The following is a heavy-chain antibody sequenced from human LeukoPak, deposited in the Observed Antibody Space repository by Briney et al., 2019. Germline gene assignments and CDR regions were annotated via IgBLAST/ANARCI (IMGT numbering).Heavy chain of an antibody. J-gene: IGHJ4*02. CDR1: GFTFSSYG. Sequence: GGSLRLSCAASGFTFSSYGMHWVRQAPGKGLEWVAFIRYDGSNKYYADSVKGRFTISRDNSKNTLYLQMNSLRAEDTAVYYCAILKHVAAAGIDYWGQGTLVTVSS. V-gene: IGHV3-30*02. D-gene: IGHD6-13*01. CDR2: IRYDGSNK. CDR3: AILKHVAAAGIDY.